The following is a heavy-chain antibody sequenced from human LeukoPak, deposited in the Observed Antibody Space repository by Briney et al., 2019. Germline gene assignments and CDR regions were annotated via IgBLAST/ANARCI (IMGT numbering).Heavy chain of an antibody. V-gene: IGHV3-23*01. CDR2: ISGSGGRT. Sequence: GGSLRLSCAASGFTFSSYSMSWVRQAPGKGLEWVSAISGSGGRTYYADSVKGRFTISRDNVKNSLYLQMNSLRAEDTAVYFCARRGTDYCTPSSCHPNWFAPWGQGTQVTVSS. CDR1: GFTFSSYS. J-gene: IGHJ5*02. D-gene: IGHD4-11*01. CDR3: ARRGTDYCTPSSCHPNWFAP.